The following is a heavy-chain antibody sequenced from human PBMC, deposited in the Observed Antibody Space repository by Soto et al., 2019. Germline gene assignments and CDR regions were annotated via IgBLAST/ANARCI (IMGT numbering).Heavy chain of an antibody. V-gene: IGHV3-33*01. Sequence: QVQLVESGGGVVQPGRSLRLSCTASGFRFSNYGMHWVRQAPGKGLEWVAVIWNDGSNRYYADSVKGRFTISRDNSKNTLFLQMNGLRAEDTAVYYCARDIDCSGGSCYFGPYMDVWGKGTTVTVSS. CDR2: IWNDGSNR. CDR1: GFRFSNYG. J-gene: IGHJ6*03. CDR3: ARDIDCSGGSCYFGPYMDV. D-gene: IGHD2-15*01.